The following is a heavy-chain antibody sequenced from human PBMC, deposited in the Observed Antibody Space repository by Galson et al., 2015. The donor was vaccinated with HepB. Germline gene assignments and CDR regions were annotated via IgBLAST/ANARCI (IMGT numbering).Heavy chain of an antibody. J-gene: IGHJ3*02. CDR3: ARHRRGFENDASDI. CDR2: IYPGDSDT. CDR1: GYRFTNYW. V-gene: IGHV5-51*01. D-gene: IGHD5-12*01. Sequence: QSGAEVKKPGESLKISCKGSGYRFTNYWIGWVRQMPGKGLEWMGIIYPGDSDTRYSPSFQGQVTISADKSITTAYLQWNSLKASDTAIYFCARHRRGFENDASDIWGQGTVVTVSS.